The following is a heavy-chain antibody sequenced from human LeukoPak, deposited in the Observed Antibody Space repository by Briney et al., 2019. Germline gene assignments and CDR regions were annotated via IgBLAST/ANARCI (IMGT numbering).Heavy chain of an antibody. Sequence: SETLSLTCTVSGGSISSYYWSWIRQPPGKGLEWIGYIYYSGSTNYNPSLKSRVTISVDTSRNQFSLKLSSVTAADTAVYYCAREGSSSSWDYWGQGTLVTVSS. V-gene: IGHV4-59*01. CDR1: GGSISSYY. J-gene: IGHJ4*02. CDR3: AREGSSSSWDY. D-gene: IGHD6-13*01. CDR2: IYYSGST.